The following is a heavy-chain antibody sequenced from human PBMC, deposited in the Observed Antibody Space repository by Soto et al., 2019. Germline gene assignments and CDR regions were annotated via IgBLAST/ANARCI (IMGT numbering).Heavy chain of an antibody. D-gene: IGHD1-26*01. CDR2: IYHSGST. V-gene: IGHV4-4*02. J-gene: IGHJ4*02. Sequence: QVQLQESGPGLVKPSGTLSLTCAVSGGSISSSNWWSWVRQPPGKGLEWIGEIYHSGSTNYNPSLNSRVTISVDKSKNQFSLKLSSVTAADTAVYYCANLPATRDVDYWGQGTLVTVSS. CDR1: GGSISSSNW. CDR3: ANLPATRDVDY.